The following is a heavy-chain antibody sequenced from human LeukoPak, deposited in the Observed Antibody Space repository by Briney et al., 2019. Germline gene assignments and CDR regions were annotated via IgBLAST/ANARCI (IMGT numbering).Heavy chain of an antibody. D-gene: IGHD6-13*01. CDR2: ISGSGGST. CDR3: AKGSSPFDY. Sequence: GGSLRLSCEASGFTFSSYAMSWVRQAPGNGLEWVSAISGSGGSTYYADSVKGRFTISRDNSKNMLYLQMNSLRAEDTAVYYCAKGSSPFDYWGQGTLVTVSS. V-gene: IGHV3-23*01. CDR1: GFTFSSYA. J-gene: IGHJ4*02.